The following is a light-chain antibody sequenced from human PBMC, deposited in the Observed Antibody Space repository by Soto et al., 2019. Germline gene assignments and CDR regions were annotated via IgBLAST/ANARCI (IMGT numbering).Light chain of an antibody. CDR3: QQYDNLPRT. CDR1: QDISIY. V-gene: IGKV1-33*01. CDR2: DAS. Sequence: DIQMTQSPSSLSASVGDRVTITCQASQDISIYLNWYQQKPGKAPKLLIYDASNLETGVPSRFSGSGSGTHFTFTISSLQPEDIATYYCQQYDNLPRTFGGGTKVEIK. J-gene: IGKJ4*01.